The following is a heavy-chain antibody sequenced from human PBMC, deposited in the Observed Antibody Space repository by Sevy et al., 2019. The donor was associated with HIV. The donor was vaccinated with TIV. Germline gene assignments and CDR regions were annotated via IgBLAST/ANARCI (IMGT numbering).Heavy chain of an antibody. D-gene: IGHD2-15*01. CDR1: GYTFTSYR. J-gene: IGHJ4*02. CDR3: ARAYCSSGSCYSLAY. V-gene: IGHV1-18*01. Sequence: ASVKVSCKASGYTFTSYRINWVRQAPGQGLEWMGWISAHNGDTNYAQKLQGRVTMITDTSTTTAYMEPRSLTSDDTAVYYCARAYCSSGSCYSLAYWGQGTLVTVSS. CDR2: ISAHNGDT.